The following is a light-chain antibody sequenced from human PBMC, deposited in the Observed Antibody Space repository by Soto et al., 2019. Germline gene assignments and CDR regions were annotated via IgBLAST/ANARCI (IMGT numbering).Light chain of an antibody. V-gene: IGLV2-14*01. CDR3: SSYTSSSTRV. CDR1: SSDVGGYNY. CDR2: EVS. Sequence: QSALTQPASVSGSPGQSITISCTGTSSDVGGYNYVSWYQQHPGKAPKLMIYEVSKRPSGVSNRFSGSKSGNTASLTISGLQAEDEADYYRSSYTSSSTRVFGGGTKL. J-gene: IGLJ2*01.